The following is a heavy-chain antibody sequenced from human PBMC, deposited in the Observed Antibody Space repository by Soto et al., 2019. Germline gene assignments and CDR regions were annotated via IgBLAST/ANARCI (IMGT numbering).Heavy chain of an antibody. J-gene: IGHJ1*01. CDR3: ATVRRYSYSTPIAEYFEH. Sequence: GGCLRLSCAPSGFTFSSYGMHWVRQAPGKGLEWVAVISYDGSNKYYADSVKGRFTISRDNSKNTVYLKMKTLRDEGTAVSYDATVRRYSYSTPIAEYFEHWGQGTLVTVSS. CDR1: GFTFSSYG. CDR2: ISYDGSNK. V-gene: IGHV3-30*03. D-gene: IGHD5-18*01.